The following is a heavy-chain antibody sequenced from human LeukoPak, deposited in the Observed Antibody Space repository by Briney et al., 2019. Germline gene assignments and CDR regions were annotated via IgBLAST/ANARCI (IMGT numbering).Heavy chain of an antibody. J-gene: IGHJ4*02. Sequence: SETLSLTCTVSGGSISSSSYYWGWIRQPPGKGLEWIGSFYYSGSTYYNPSLKSRVTISVDTSKNQFSLKLSSVTAADTAVYYCARVYGRNHYFDYWGQGTLVTVSS. CDR2: FYYSGST. CDR1: GGSISSSSYY. D-gene: IGHD1-14*01. V-gene: IGHV4-39*07. CDR3: ARVYGRNHYFDY.